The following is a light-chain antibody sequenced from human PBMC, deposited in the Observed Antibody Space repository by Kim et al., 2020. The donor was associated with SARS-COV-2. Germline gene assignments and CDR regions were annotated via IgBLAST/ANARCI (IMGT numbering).Light chain of an antibody. Sequence: RVTISCTGSTSNLGAGYDVHWYQLLPGTAPKLLIYDNVNRPSGVPDRFSGSKSGTSASLVITGLQAGDEADYYCQSYDRSLIGSVFGGGTQLTVL. CDR2: DNV. CDR3: QSYDRSLIGSV. J-gene: IGLJ3*02. V-gene: IGLV1-40*01. CDR1: TSNLGAGYD.